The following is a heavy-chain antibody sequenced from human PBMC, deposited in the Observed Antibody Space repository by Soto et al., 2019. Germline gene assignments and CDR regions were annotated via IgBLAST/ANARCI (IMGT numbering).Heavy chain of an antibody. D-gene: IGHD3-22*01. Sequence: GASVKVSCKASGYTFTGYYMHWVRQAPGQGLEWMGWINPNSGGTNYAQKFQGWVTMTRDTSISTAYMELSRLRSDDTAVYYCARGGGRDDYDSSGYYNPPFDYWGQGTLVTVSS. CDR2: INPNSGGT. V-gene: IGHV1-2*04. CDR1: GYTFTGYY. J-gene: IGHJ4*02. CDR3: ARGGGRDDYDSSGYYNPPFDY.